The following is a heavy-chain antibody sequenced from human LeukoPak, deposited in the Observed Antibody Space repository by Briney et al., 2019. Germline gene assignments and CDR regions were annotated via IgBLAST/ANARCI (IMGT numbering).Heavy chain of an antibody. CDR2: INPNSGGT. V-gene: IGHV1-2*02. CDR1: GYTFTGYY. CDR3: ATKGSSWLTNDY. J-gene: IGHJ4*02. Sequence: ASVKVSCKASGYTFTGYYMHWVRQAPGQGLEWMGWINPNSGGTNYAQKFQGRVTMTRDTSKNQFSLKLSSVTAADTAVYYCATKGSSWLTNDYWGQGTLVTVSS. D-gene: IGHD6-13*01.